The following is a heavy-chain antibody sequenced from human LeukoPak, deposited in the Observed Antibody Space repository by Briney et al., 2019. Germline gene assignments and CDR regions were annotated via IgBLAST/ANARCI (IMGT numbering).Heavy chain of an antibody. CDR2: INPNSGGT. CDR1: GYTFTGYY. D-gene: IGHD6-19*01. J-gene: IGHJ3*02. CDR3: ARTLFQYSSGWYGFAFDI. V-gene: IGHV1-2*02. Sequence: GASVKVSCKASGYTFTGYYMHWVRQAPGQGLEWMGWINPNSGGTNYAQKFQGRVTMTRDTSISTAYMELSRLRSDDTAVYYCARTLFQYSSGWYGFAFDIWGQGTMVTVSS.